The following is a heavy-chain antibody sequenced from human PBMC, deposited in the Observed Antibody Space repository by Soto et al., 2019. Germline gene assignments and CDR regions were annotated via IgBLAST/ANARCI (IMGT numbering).Heavy chain of an antibody. CDR2: IYYNESP. D-gene: IGHD1-26*01. CDR3: ARDKIVGAPLD. Sequence: ETLSLTCTVSGGSVSSGGYYWSWIRQPPGKGLEWIGYIYYNESPNYNPSLKSRITISVDTSKNQFSLKLSSVTAADTAVYYCARDKIVGAPLDWGRGTLVTVSS. CDR1: GGSVSSGGYY. J-gene: IGHJ4*02. V-gene: IGHV4-61*08.